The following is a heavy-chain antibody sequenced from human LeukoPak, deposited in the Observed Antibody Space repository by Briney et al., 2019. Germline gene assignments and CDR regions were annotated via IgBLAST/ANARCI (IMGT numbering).Heavy chain of an antibody. Sequence: SETLSLTCAVSGYSINSAYYWGWIRQPPGKGLEWIGSMYHSGITYYNPSLKSRVTISVDTSKNQFPLKLSSVTAADTAVYYCARLTPGKNWFDPWGQGTLVTVSS. CDR3: ARLTPGKNWFDP. CDR1: GYSINSAYY. V-gene: IGHV4-38-2*01. D-gene: IGHD3-10*01. J-gene: IGHJ5*02. CDR2: MYHSGIT.